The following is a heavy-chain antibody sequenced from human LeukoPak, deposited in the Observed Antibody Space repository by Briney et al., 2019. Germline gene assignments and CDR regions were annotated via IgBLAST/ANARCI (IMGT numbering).Heavy chain of an antibody. CDR2: LSGSGSTT. CDR1: GFAFSTYG. CDR3: AKDLRWGFDY. J-gene: IGHJ4*02. D-gene: IGHD5-24*01. V-gene: IGHV3-23*01. Sequence: GGSLRLSCAASGFAFSTYGMSWVRQAPGKGLEWVSALSGSGSTTYYADSVKGRFTISRDNSRNTLYLQMNSLRAEDTAVYYCAKDLRWGFDYWGQGTLATVSS.